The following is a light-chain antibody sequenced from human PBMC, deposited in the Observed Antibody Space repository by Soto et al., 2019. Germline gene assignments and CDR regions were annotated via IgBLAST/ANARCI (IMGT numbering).Light chain of an antibody. CDR2: EVT. V-gene: IGLV2-14*01. CDR3: SSFSNTSTLAV. CDR1: SNDVGAFNY. J-gene: IGLJ2*01. Sequence: QSVLTQPVSVSGSPGQSITISCTGTSNDVGAFNYVSWYQQHPAKAPQLMIFEVTKRPSGISNRFSGSKSGNTASLTISGLQPEDEADYYCSSFSNTSTLAVFGGGTKLTVL.